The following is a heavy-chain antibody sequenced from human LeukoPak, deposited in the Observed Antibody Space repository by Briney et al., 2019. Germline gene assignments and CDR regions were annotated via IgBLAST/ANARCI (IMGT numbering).Heavy chain of an antibody. Sequence: SVKVSCKASGGTFSSYAISWVRQAPGQGLEWMGRIIPILGIANYAQKFQGRVTITADKSTSTAYMELSSLRSEDTAVYYCARGDQWDPFDPWGQGTPVTVSS. CDR3: ARGDQWDPFDP. D-gene: IGHD1-26*01. CDR1: GGTFSSYA. V-gene: IGHV1-69*04. CDR2: IIPILGIA. J-gene: IGHJ5*02.